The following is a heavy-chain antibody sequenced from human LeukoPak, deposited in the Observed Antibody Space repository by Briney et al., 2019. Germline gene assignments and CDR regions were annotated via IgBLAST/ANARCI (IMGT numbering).Heavy chain of an antibody. Sequence: TGGSLRLSCGASGLTVSSYGMSWVRQAPGKGLEWVSVIYSGGSTYYADSVKGRFTISRDNSKNTLYLQMNSLRAEDTAVYYYARDPGIAVAGGPYYYYGMDVWGQGTTVTVSS. CDR3: ARDPGIAVAGGPYYYYGMDV. D-gene: IGHD6-19*01. CDR2: IYSGGST. CDR1: GLTVSSYG. J-gene: IGHJ6*02. V-gene: IGHV3-53*01.